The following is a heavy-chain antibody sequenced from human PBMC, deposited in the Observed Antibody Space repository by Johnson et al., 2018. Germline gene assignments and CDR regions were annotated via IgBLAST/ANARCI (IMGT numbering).Heavy chain of an antibody. CDR3: ARVSDESSSWYYYYYGMDV. J-gene: IGHJ6*02. CDR1: GFTFSSFW. Sequence: VQLVQSGGGLVQPGESLRLSCAASGFTFSSFWMSWVRQAPGKGLEWVANMKQDGSEKYYVDSVKGRFTISRDNAKNSLYLQMNSLRAEDTAVYYCARVSDESSSWYYYYYGMDVWGQGTTVTVSS. V-gene: IGHV3-7*01. CDR2: MKQDGSEK. D-gene: IGHD6-13*01.